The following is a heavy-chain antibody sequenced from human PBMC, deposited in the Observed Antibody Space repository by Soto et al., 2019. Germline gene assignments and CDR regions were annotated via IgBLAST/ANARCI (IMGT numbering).Heavy chain of an antibody. CDR1: GGSISSYY. Sequence: PSETLSLTCTVSGGSISSYYWSWIRQPPGKGLEWIGYIYYSGSTNYNPSLKSRVTISVDTSKNQLSLKLSSVTAADTAVYYCARQRYSSSWYYYYYMDVWGKGTTVTVSS. J-gene: IGHJ6*03. D-gene: IGHD6-13*01. CDR3: ARQRYSSSWYYYYYMDV. CDR2: IYYSGST. V-gene: IGHV4-59*08.